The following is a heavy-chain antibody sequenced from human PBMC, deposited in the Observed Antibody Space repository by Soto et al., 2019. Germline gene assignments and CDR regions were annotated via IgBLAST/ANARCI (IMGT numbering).Heavy chain of an antibody. Sequence: GGSPRLSCAASGFTFSSYAMSWVRQAPGKGLEWVSAISGSGGSTYYADSVKGRFTISRDNSKNTLYLQMNSLRAEDTAVYYCAKDLSSRTTYGMDVWGQGTTVTVSS. CDR3: AKDLSSRTTYGMDV. D-gene: IGHD6-13*01. CDR2: ISGSGGST. J-gene: IGHJ6*02. CDR1: GFTFSSYA. V-gene: IGHV3-23*01.